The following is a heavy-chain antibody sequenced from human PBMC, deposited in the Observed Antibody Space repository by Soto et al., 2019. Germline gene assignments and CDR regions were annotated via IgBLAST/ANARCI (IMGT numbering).Heavy chain of an antibody. V-gene: IGHV1-18*01. J-gene: IGHJ4*02. Sequence: ASVKVSCKASGGTFSSYAISWVRQAPGQGLEWMGWISAYNGNTNYAQKLQGRVTMTTDTSTSTAYMELRSLRSDDTAVYYCARESTYYYDSSGYYSIFDYWGQGTLVTVSS. CDR3: ARESTYYYDSSGYYSIFDY. CDR1: GGTFSSYA. CDR2: ISAYNGNT. D-gene: IGHD3-22*01.